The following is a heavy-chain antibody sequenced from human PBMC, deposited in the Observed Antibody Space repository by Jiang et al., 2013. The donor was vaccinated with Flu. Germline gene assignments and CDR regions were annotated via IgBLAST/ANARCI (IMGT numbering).Heavy chain of an antibody. J-gene: IGHJ4*02. CDR3: AKIVGGNEWYFDS. D-gene: IGHD1-26*01. CDR1: GFTFSNYA. Sequence: PGGSLRLSCEASGFTFSNYAMTWVRQAPGKGLEWVSSIGGSGISTYYADSVNGRSTISRDNSKNTLNLQMNSMRAEDTAIYYCAKIVGGNEWYFDSWGRGTLVTVSS. CDR2: IGGSGIST. V-gene: IGHV3-23*01.